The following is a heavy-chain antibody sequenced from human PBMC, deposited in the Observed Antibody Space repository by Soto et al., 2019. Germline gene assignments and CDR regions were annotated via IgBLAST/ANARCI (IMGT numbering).Heavy chain of an antibody. CDR1: GFTFSSYS. CDR3: ARDPDPHYYDSSGYFLTP. Sequence: GGSLRLSCAASGFTFSSYSMNWVRQAPGKGLEWVSSISSSSSYIYYADSVKGRFTISRDNAKNSLYLQMNSLRAEDTAVYYCARDPDPHYYDSSGYFLTPWGQGTLVTVSS. CDR2: ISSSSSYI. J-gene: IGHJ5*02. V-gene: IGHV3-21*01. D-gene: IGHD3-22*01.